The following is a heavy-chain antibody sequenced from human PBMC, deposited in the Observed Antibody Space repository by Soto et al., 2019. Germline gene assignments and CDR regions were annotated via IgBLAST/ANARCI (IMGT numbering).Heavy chain of an antibody. J-gene: IGHJ5*02. CDR3: AKDGGTLNYFDP. D-gene: IGHD1-26*01. Sequence: QVQLVESGGGVVQPGRSLRLSCEASGFNFGIYGMHWLRQAPGKGLERVAFISFDGRNKYYAEAMKGRFSISRDNSKNTLSLQMNSLRPEDTAVYFCAKDGGTLNYFDPWGQGTLVTVSS. V-gene: IGHV3-30*18. CDR2: ISFDGRNK. CDR1: GFNFGIYG.